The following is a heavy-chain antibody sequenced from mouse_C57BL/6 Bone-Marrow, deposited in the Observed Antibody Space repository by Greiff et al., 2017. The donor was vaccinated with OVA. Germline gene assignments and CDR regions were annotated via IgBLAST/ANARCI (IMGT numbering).Heavy chain of an antibody. V-gene: IGHV8-12*01. J-gene: IGHJ2*01. Sequence: QVTLKVSGPGLLQSSQTLSLTCSFSGFSLSTSGMGVSWIRQPSGKGLAWLAHIYWDDDKRYNPSLKSRLTISKDTSRNQVFLKITSVDTADTATYYCARRASYGSSSPDFDDWGQGTTLTVSS. CDR2: IYWDDDK. CDR3: ARRASYGSSSPDFDD. CDR1: GFSLSTSGMG. D-gene: IGHD1-1*01.